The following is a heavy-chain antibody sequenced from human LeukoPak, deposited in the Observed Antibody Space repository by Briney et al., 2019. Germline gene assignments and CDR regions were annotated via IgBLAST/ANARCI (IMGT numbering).Heavy chain of an antibody. D-gene: IGHD5-24*01. Sequence: GGSLTLSCGASGFTFRRYWMHCVRQARGKGLEWVSRVIRDGSFTNYTDSVKGRFTISRDNAKNTLYLQMSRLRAEDTAVYFCVRDGDDFNFDYWGQGSLVTVSS. V-gene: IGHV3-74*01. CDR2: VIRDGSFT. CDR1: GFTFRRYW. J-gene: IGHJ4*02. CDR3: VRDGDDFNFDY.